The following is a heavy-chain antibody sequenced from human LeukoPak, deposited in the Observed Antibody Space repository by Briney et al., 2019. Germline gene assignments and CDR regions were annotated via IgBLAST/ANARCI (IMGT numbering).Heavy chain of an antibody. V-gene: IGHV4-4*02. CDR3: AREGIAAAGYFDY. Sequence: PSGTLSLTCAVSGGSISSSNWWSWVRQPPGKGLEWIGEIYHSGSTNYNPSLKSRVTISVDKSKNQFSLKLSSVTAADTAVYYCAREGIAAAGYFDYWGQGTLVTVSS. CDR1: GGSISSSNW. D-gene: IGHD6-13*01. J-gene: IGHJ4*02. CDR2: IYHSGST.